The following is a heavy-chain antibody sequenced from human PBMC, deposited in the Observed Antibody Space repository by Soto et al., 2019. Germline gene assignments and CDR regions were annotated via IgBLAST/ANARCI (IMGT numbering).Heavy chain of an antibody. CDR1: GGTFSSFG. CDR3: AREGSGYNF. CDR2: IIPVFGRP. J-gene: IGHJ1*01. V-gene: IGHV1-69*13. Sequence: SVKVSCKASGGTFSSFGISWVRQAPGQGLEWMGGIIPVFGRPNYAQRFRGRLTITADESTNTGYMELIDLTSEDTAVYYCAREGSGYNFWGQGTQVTVSS. D-gene: IGHD5-12*01.